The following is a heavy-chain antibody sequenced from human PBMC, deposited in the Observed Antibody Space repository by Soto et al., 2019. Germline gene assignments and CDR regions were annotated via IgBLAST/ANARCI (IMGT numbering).Heavy chain of an antibody. CDR2: INHGGTT. CDR1: GGSFSGYD. J-gene: IGHJ5*02. D-gene: IGHD5-12*01. CDR3: ARGGRISSGSDMYNWFDP. Sequence: SETLSLTCAVDGGSFSGYDWNWIRQPPGKGLEWIGEINHGGTTKYNPSLKSRVTISEDTSKNQFSLNLSSVTAADTALYYCARGGRISSGSDMYNWFDPWGQGTLVTVSS. V-gene: IGHV4-34*01.